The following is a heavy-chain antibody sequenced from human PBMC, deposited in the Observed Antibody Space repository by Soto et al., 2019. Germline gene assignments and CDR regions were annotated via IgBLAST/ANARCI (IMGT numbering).Heavy chain of an antibody. V-gene: IGHV4-30-2*01. D-gene: IGHD3-16*01. CDR1: GGSISSGGYS. J-gene: IGHJ4*02. CDR3: ARGDGFNYYLDY. Sequence: QLQLQESGSGLVKPSQTLSLTCAVSGGSISSGGYSWNWIRQPPGEGLEWIGYIYHSGTTYYNPSLKSRVTISVDRSKNQLSQKLRSVTAADTAVYYCARGDGFNYYLDYWGQGTLGTVSS. CDR2: IYHSGTT.